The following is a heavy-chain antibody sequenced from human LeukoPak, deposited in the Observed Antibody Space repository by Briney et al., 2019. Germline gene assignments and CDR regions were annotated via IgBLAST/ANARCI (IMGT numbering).Heavy chain of an antibody. V-gene: IGHV4-59*08. CDR1: GGSINYDY. CDR3: ATLRGASTAVFDS. J-gene: IGHJ4*02. D-gene: IGHD2-21*02. CDR2: IHYSGAT. Sequence: PSETLSLTCNVSGGSINYDYWSWIRQSPGKRLEWIGYIHYSGATNYSPSLNSRVTISVDTSKNQLSLKLSSVPGADTALYYCATLRGASTAVFDSWGQGTLVTVSS.